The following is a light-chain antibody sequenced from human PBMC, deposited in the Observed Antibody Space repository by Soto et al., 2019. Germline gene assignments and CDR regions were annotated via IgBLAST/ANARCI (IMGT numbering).Light chain of an antibody. CDR3: QQANSVPFT. J-gene: IGKJ2*01. V-gene: IGKV1-12*01. Sequence: DIQMTQSPSSVSASVGDRVTITCRASQGVNWLAWYQQKPGKAPELLIYAAASLQSGVPSRFSGSGSGTEFTLTLSSLQPEDFATYYCQQANSVPFTFGQGTKLEI. CDR1: QGVNW. CDR2: AAA.